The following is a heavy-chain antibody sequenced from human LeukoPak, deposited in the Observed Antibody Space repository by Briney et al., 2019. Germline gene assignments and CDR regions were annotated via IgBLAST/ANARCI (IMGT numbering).Heavy chain of an antibody. CDR3: ARGQDFWSGYFANYYYYGMDV. CDR2: IKQDGSAK. Sequence: TGGSLRLSCAASGFTFSSYWMSWVRQAPGKGLEWVANIKQDGSAKYYVDSVKGRFTISRDNAKNSLYLQMNSLRAEDTAVYYCARGQDFWSGYFANYYYYGMDVWGQGTTVTVSS. V-gene: IGHV3-7*03. CDR1: GFTFSSYW. D-gene: IGHD3-3*01. J-gene: IGHJ6*02.